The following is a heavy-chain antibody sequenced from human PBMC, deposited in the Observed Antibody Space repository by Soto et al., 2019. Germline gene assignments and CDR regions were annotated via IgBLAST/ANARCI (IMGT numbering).Heavy chain of an antibody. V-gene: IGHV3-7*05. CDR2: IKQDGSEK. CDR3: ARDSRLIAARPYYYYGMDV. J-gene: IGHJ6*02. CDR1: GFTFSSYW. D-gene: IGHD6-6*01. Sequence: GGSLRLSCAASGFTFSSYWMSWVRQAPGKGLEWVANIKQDGSEKYYVDSVKGRFTISRDNAKNSLYLQMNSLRAEDTAVYYCARDSRLIAARPYYYYGMDVWGQGTTVTVS.